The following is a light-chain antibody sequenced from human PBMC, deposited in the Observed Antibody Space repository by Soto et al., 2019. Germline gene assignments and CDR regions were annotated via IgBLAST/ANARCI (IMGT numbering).Light chain of an antibody. CDR1: QSIGTS. CDR2: AAS. V-gene: IGKV1-39*01. CDR3: QQSDHSPIYT. Sequence: DIPMTQSPSSLSASVGDRVTITCRASQSIGTSLNWYQQKPGEAPKLLIYAASSLQSGVPSRFSGSGSGTAFTLTISSLQPEDFATYYCQQSDHSPIYTFGQGTDLEIK. J-gene: IGKJ2*01.